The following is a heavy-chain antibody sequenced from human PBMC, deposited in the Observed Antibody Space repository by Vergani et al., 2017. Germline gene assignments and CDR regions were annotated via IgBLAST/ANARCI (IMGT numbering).Heavy chain of an antibody. Sequence: QVQLQESGPGRVKASQTLPLPCSVSGAYVGSGGYSSTWVRQRPGMGLDWSGYIYYSGTTYYNPSLESLLTISLDTTENHLSLKLTSVTDADTAVYYCARQKDYYMDVWVKGTTVTVS. V-gene: IGHV4-31*01. CDR2: IYYSGTT. CDR3: ARQKDYYMDV. J-gene: IGHJ6*03. CDR1: GAYVGSGGYS.